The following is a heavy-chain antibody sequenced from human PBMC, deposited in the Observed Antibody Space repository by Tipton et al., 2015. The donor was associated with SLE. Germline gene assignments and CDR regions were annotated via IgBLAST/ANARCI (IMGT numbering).Heavy chain of an antibody. V-gene: IGHV4-34*01. J-gene: IGHJ6*02. CDR1: GGSFSGYY. D-gene: IGHD6-13*01. CDR3: ARDWVYSSSFRYGMDV. Sequence: TLSLTCAVYGGSFSGYYWTWIRQPPGKGLEWIGEINHSGSTNYNPSLTSRVSISVDTSKNQFSLKLSSVTAADTAVYYCARDWVYSSSFRYGMDVWGQGTTVTVSS. CDR2: INHSGST.